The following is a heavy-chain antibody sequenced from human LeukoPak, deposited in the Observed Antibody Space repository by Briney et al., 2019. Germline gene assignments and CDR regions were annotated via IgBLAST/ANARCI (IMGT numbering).Heavy chain of an antibody. D-gene: IGHD3-10*01. CDR1: GFTFGSYG. Sequence: PGGSLRLSCAASGFTFGSYGMHWVRQAPGKGLEWVTFIRNDGSNKYYADSVKGRFTISRDNSKNTLYLQMNTLRAEDTAVYYCAKEGVVRGVFPSYYFDYWGQGTLVTVSS. J-gene: IGHJ4*02. CDR2: IRNDGSNK. V-gene: IGHV3-30*02. CDR3: AKEGVVRGVFPSYYFDY.